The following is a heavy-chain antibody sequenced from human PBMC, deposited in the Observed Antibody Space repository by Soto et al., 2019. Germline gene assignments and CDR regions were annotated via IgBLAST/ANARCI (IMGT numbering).Heavy chain of an antibody. V-gene: IGHV3-33*01. CDR1: GFSFSRYG. J-gene: IGHJ3*01. Sequence: QVQLVESGGGVVQPGRSLRLSCAASGFSFSRYGMHWVRQAPGKGLEWVALIWYDGSNQYYADSVKGRFSISRDNSKNTVYLQLNTLRAEDTAVYSSVRDLDYEEVWGQGPVVTVSS. CDR3: VRDLDYEEV. D-gene: IGHD4-17*01. CDR2: IWYDGSNQ.